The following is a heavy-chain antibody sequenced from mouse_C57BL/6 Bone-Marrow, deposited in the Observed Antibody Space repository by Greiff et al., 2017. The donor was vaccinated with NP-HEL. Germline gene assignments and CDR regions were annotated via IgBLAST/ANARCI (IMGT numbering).Heavy chain of an antibody. CDR2: ISSGGSYT. J-gene: IGHJ4*01. Sequence: EVKLQESGGDLVKPGGSLKLSCAASGFTFSSYGMSWVRQTPDKRLEWVATISSGGSYTYYPDSVKGRFTISRDNAKNTLYLQMSSLKSEDTAMYYCARHMDYWGQGTSVTVSS. CDR3: ARHMDY. CDR1: GFTFSSYG. V-gene: IGHV5-6*01.